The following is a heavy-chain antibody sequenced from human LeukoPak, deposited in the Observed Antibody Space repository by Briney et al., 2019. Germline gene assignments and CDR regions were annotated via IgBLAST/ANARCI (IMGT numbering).Heavy chain of an antibody. Sequence: ASVKVSCKASGYTFTGYYMHWVRQAPGQGLEWMGWINPNSGGTNYAQKFQGRVTITADKSTSTAYMELSSLRSENTAVYYCARHRVGSNYDLDYWGQGTLVTVSS. D-gene: IGHD4-11*01. CDR3: ARHRVGSNYDLDY. CDR2: INPNSGGT. CDR1: GYTFTGYY. V-gene: IGHV1-2*02. J-gene: IGHJ4*02.